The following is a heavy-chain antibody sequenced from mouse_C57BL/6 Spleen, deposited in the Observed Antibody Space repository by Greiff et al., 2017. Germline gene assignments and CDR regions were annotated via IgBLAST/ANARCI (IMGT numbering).Heavy chain of an antibody. D-gene: IGHD1-1*01. CDR2: IHPNSGST. Sequence: QVHVKQPGAELVKPGASVKLSCKASGYTFTSYWMHWVKQRPGQGLEWIGMIHPNSGSTNYNEKFKSKATLTVDKSSSTAYMQLSSLTSEDSAVYYCARERVDWYFDVWGTGTTVTVSS. CDR1: GYTFTSYW. V-gene: IGHV1-64*01. CDR3: ARERVDWYFDV. J-gene: IGHJ1*03.